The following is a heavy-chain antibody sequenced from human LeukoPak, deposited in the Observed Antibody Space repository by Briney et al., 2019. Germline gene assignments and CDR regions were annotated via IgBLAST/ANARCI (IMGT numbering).Heavy chain of an antibody. CDR3: ARGSVGYDFWSGYYDSDY. CDR1: GYTFTSYD. D-gene: IGHD3-3*01. J-gene: IGHJ4*02. Sequence: ASVKASCKASGYTFTSYDINWVRQATGQGLEWMGWMNPNSGSTGYAQKFQGRVTMTRNTSISTAYMELSSLRSEDPAVYYCARGSVGYDFWSGYYDSDYWGQGTLVTVSS. CDR2: MNPNSGST. V-gene: IGHV1-8*01.